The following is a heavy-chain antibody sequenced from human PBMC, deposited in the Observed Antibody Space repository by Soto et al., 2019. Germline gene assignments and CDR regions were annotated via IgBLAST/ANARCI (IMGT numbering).Heavy chain of an antibody. CDR3: AKDRAYCGGDCYSPHGYGMDV. CDR1: GFTFSSYG. V-gene: IGHV3-30*18. J-gene: IGHJ6*02. D-gene: IGHD2-21*02. CDR2: ISYDGSNK. Sequence: LRLSCAASGFTFSSYGMHWVRQAPGKGLEWVAVISYDGSNKYYADSVKGRFTISRDNSKNTLYLQMNSLRAEDTAVYYCAKDRAYCGGDCYSPHGYGMDVWGQGTTVTVSS.